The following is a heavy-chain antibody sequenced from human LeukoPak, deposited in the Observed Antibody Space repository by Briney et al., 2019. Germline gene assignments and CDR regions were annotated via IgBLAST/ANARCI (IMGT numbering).Heavy chain of an antibody. V-gene: IGHV3-7*01. D-gene: IGHD6-19*01. Sequence: GGSLRLSCAASGFTFSSYWMSWVRQAPGKGLEWVANVNQDGSEEHYVGSVKGRFTISRDNGESSLYLQMNSLRAEDTAVYYCARDTTGYSSGWSDYWGQGTLVTVSS. CDR2: VNQDGSEE. CDR3: ARDTTGYSSGWSDY. CDR1: GFTFSSYW. J-gene: IGHJ4*02.